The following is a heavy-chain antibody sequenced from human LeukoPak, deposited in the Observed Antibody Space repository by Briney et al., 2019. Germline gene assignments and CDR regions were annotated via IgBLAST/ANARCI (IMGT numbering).Heavy chain of an antibody. CDR2: ISGGGVTT. D-gene: IGHD3-22*01. CDR1: GFTSIAYA. Sequence: GGSLRLSCVGSGFTSIAYALTWARQAPGKGLEWDSGISGGGVTTYYADSVKGRFTISRDNSKNTLYLQMNSLRAEDTAVYYCAREDSSGFDIWGQGTMVTVSS. V-gene: IGHV3-23*01. CDR3: AREDSSGFDI. J-gene: IGHJ3*02.